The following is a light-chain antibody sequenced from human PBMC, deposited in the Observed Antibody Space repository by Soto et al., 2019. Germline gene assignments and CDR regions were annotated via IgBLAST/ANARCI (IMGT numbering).Light chain of an antibody. CDR1: SSDVGSYKL. CDR2: EGS. J-gene: IGLJ2*01. CDR3: CSYAGRTTYVV. V-gene: IGLV2-23*01. Sequence: QSVLTPPDSVCGSPGQSITISCTGTSSDVGSYKLVSWYQQHPGKAPKLMIYEGSKLPSGVSNRFSGSKSGNTAALTISGLQDEDEADYYCCSYAGRTTYVVFGGGTKLTV.